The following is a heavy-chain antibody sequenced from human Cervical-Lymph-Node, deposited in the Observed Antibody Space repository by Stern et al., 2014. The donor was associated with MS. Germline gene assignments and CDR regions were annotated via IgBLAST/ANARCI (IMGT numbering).Heavy chain of an antibody. CDR1: GFTFSRHT. V-gene: IGHV1-3*01. J-gene: IGHJ6*02. CDR3: ARAEAGSTTYYGMDV. CDR2: INAGIGNT. Sequence: VQLVESGAAVTKPGASVKVSCKASGFTFSRHTIHWVRQAPGQRLEWMGWINAGIGNTEYSQKFQGRVYITRDTSARTAYMELSSLRSEDTAVYYCARAEAGSTTYYGMDVGGQGTTVTVSS. D-gene: IGHD1-26*01.